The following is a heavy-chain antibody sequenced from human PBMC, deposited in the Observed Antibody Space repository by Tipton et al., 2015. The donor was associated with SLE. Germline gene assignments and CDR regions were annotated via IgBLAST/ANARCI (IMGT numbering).Heavy chain of an antibody. CDR3: ARRGGYRAYEDYFDS. CDR2: ISGGIITT. CDR1: GFNFWTSS. V-gene: IGHV3-23*01. D-gene: IGHD5-12*01. Sequence: GSLRLSCAASGFNFWTSSMSWVRQAPGKGLEGVSAISGGIITTDYADSVKGQFTISRDNSKRMVYLQMDGLRVDDTAVYYCARRGGYRAYEDYFDSWGQGTLVTVSS. J-gene: IGHJ4*02.